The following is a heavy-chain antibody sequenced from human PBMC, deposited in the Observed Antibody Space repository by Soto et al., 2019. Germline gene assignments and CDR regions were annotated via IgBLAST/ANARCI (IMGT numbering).Heavy chain of an antibody. J-gene: IGHJ6*03. Sequence: GGSLRLSCAASGFTFDDYAMHWVRQAPGKGLEWVSGISWNSGSIGYADSVKGRFTISRDNAKNSLYLQMNSLRAEDTALYYCAKDLGVVTDYYMDVWGKGTTVTVSS. V-gene: IGHV3-9*01. CDR2: ISWNSGSI. D-gene: IGHD3-3*01. CDR1: GFTFDDYA. CDR3: AKDLGVVTDYYMDV.